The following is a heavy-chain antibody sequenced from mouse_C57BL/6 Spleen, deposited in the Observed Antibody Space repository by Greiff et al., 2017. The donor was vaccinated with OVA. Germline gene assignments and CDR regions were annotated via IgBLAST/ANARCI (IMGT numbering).Heavy chain of an antibody. J-gene: IGHJ4*01. CDR2: IRNKANGYTT. V-gene: IGHV7-3*01. D-gene: IGHD1-1*01. CDR1: GFTFTDYY. CDR3: ARYLPVEDMDY. Sequence: EVKLMESGGGLVQPGGSLSLSCAASGFTFTDYYMSWVRQPPGKALEWVGFIRNKANGYTTESSASVKGRFTISRDNSQSILYLQMNALRAENSATYYCARYLPVEDMDYWGQGTSVTVSS.